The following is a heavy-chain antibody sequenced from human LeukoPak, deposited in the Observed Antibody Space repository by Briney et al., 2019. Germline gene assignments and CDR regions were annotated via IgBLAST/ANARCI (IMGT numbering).Heavy chain of an antibody. CDR1: GYTLTELS. V-gene: IGHV1-24*01. D-gene: IGHD3-22*01. Sequence: ASVKVSCKVSGYTLTELSMHWVRQAPGKGLEWMGGFDPEDGETIYAQKFQGRVTMTEDKSTDTAYMELSSLRSEDTAVYYCATDVTNYYDSSGYYPLDYWGQGTLVTVSS. CDR3: ATDVTNYYDSSGYYPLDY. J-gene: IGHJ4*02. CDR2: FDPEDGET.